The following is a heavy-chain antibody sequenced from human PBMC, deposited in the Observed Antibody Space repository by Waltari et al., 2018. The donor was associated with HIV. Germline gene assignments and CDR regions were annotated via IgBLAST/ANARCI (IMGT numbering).Heavy chain of an antibody. V-gene: IGHV3-30*01. CDR2: ISYVGSNK. J-gene: IGHJ4*02. Sequence: QVQLVESGGGVVQPGRSLRLPCAASRFTFRSFAVHWVRQAPGKGLEWVAVISYVGSNKYYADSVRGRFTISRDNSKNTLYLQMNSLRAEDTAVYYCAREVVPYYFDYWGQGTLVTVSS. CDR1: RFTFRSFA. D-gene: IGHD2-15*01. CDR3: AREVVPYYFDY.